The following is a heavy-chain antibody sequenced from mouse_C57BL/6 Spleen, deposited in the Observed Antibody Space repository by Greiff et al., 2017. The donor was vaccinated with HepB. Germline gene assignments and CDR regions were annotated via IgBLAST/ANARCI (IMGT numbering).Heavy chain of an antibody. CDR2: INPNNGGT. CDR3: ARGGHYYSNSYYFDD. V-gene: IGHV1-26*01. D-gene: IGHD2-5*01. Sequence: EVQLQQSGPELVKPGASVKISCKASGYTFTDYYMNWVKQSHGKSLEWIGDINPNNGGTSYNQKFKGKATLTVDKSSSTAYMELRSLTSEDSAVYYWARGGHYYSNSYYFDDWGQGTTLTVSS. CDR1: GYTFTDYY. J-gene: IGHJ2*01.